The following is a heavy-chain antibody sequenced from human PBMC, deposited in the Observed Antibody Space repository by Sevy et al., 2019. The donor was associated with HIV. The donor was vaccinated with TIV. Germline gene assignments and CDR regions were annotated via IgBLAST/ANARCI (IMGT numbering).Heavy chain of an antibody. CDR1: GFTFSSYW. Sequence: GGSLRLSCAASGFTFSSYWLNWVRQAPGKGLEWVANIKQDGSERYYVDSVKGRFTISRDNAKNSLYLQMNSLRAEDTAVYSCARGSFCSSASCYSGGYHYWGQGTLVTVSS. CDR3: ARGSFCSSASCYSGGYHY. J-gene: IGHJ4*02. D-gene: IGHD2-2*01. V-gene: IGHV3-7*01. CDR2: IKQDGSER.